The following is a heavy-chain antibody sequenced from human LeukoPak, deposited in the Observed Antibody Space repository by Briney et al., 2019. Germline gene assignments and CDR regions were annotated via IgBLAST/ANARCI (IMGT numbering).Heavy chain of an antibody. Sequence: PSETLSLTCTVSGGSISSYYGSWIRQPPGKGLEWIGYIYYSGSTNYNPSLKSRVTISVDTSKNQFSLKLSSVTAADTAVYYCARSADSSGYYYRSVYFDYWGQGTLVTVSS. D-gene: IGHD3-22*01. CDR2: IYYSGST. J-gene: IGHJ4*02. CDR3: ARSADSSGYYYRSVYFDY. CDR1: GGSISSYY. V-gene: IGHV4-59*01.